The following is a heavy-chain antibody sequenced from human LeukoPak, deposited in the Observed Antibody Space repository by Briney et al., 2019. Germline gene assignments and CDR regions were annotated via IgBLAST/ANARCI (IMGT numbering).Heavy chain of an antibody. CDR1: GFTVSSNY. V-gene: IGHV3-23*01. J-gene: IGHJ5*02. D-gene: IGHD2-2*01. Sequence: PGGSLRLSCAASGFTVSSNYMSWVRQAPGKGLEWVSAISGSGGSTYYADSVKGRFTISRDNSKNTLYLQMNSLRAEDTAVYYCAKDDSKSTPETWGQGTLVAVSS. CDR2: ISGSGGST. CDR3: AKDDSKSTPET.